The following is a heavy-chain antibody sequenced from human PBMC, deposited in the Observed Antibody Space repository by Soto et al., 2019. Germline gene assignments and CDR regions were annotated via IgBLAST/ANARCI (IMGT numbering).Heavy chain of an antibody. CDR2: IHHSGSA. CDR1: GGSINTNNW. D-gene: IGHD5-18*01. J-gene: IGHJ4*02. CDR3: ARKNNYGHYLTDY. V-gene: IGHV4-4*02. Sequence: PSETLSLSCAVSGGSINTNNWWSWVRQPPGKGLEWIGEIHHSGSANYNPSLKSRVTISVDKSKNQFSLNLSSVTAADTAVYYCARKNNYGHYLTDYWGQGTLVTVSS.